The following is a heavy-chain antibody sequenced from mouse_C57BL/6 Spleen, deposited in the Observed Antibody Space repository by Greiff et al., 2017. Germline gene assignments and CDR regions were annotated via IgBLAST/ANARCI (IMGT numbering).Heavy chain of an antibody. CDR1: GYTFTSYW. Sequence: VQLQQPGAELVKPGASVQMSCKASGYTFTSYWITWVKQRPGQGLEWIGDIYPGSGSTNYNEKFKSKATLTVDTSSSTAYMQLSSLTSEDSAVYYCARGGAYYDYDAGFAYWGQGTLVTVSA. V-gene: IGHV1-55*01. D-gene: IGHD2-4*01. J-gene: IGHJ3*01. CDR3: ARGGAYYDYDAGFAY. CDR2: IYPGSGST.